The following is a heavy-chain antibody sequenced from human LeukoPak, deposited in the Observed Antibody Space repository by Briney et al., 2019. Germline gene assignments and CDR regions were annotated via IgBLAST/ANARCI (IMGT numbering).Heavy chain of an antibody. Sequence: RPGGSLRLSCAASGFTFDDYGMSWVRQAPGKGLEWVSGINWNGGSTGYADSVKGRFTISRDNAKNSLYLQMNSLRAEDTALYHCARNFYGSGSYYTEEYYFDYWGQGTLVTVSS. J-gene: IGHJ4*02. D-gene: IGHD3-10*01. CDR1: GFTFDDYG. V-gene: IGHV3-20*01. CDR3: ARNFYGSGSYYTEEYYFDY. CDR2: INWNGGST.